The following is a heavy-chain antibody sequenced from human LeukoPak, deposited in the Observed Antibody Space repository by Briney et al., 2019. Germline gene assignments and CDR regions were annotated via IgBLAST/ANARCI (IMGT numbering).Heavy chain of an antibody. CDR1: GFTFSSYG. Sequence: GGSLRLSCAASGFTFSSYGMHWVRQAPGKGLEWVAFIRHDGNNKYYADSVKGRFTISRDNSKNTLYLQMNSLGAEDTAVYYCAKVAVGATLGYWGQGTLVIVSS. CDR2: IRHDGNNK. D-gene: IGHD1-26*01. J-gene: IGHJ4*02. V-gene: IGHV3-30*02. CDR3: AKVAVGATLGY.